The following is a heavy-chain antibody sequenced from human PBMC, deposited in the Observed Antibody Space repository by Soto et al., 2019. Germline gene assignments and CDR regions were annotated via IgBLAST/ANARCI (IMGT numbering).Heavy chain of an antibody. CDR1: GFTFRSYE. CDR3: ARVSRVRYSSSWYSSVDY. Sequence: GGALGLCCAATGFTFRSYEMNWVRQAPGKGMEWVSYISSSGSTIYYADSVKGRFTISRDNAKNSLYLQMNSLRAEDTAVYYCARVSRVRYSSSWYSSVDYWGQGTLVTVSS. J-gene: IGHJ4*02. V-gene: IGHV3-48*03. CDR2: ISSSGSTI. D-gene: IGHD6-13*01.